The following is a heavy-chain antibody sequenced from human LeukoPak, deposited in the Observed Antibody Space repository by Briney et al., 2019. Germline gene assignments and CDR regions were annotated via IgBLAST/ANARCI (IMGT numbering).Heavy chain of an antibody. Sequence: PSETLSLTCTVSGGSISSYYWSWIRQPPGKGLEWIGYIYYSGSTNYNPSLKSRVTISVDTSENQFSLKLSSVTAADTAVYYCAKERGYLAEGYWGQGTLVTVSS. J-gene: IGHJ4*02. D-gene: IGHD1-1*01. V-gene: IGHV4-59*01. CDR2: IYYSGST. CDR1: GGSISSYY. CDR3: AKERGYLAEGY.